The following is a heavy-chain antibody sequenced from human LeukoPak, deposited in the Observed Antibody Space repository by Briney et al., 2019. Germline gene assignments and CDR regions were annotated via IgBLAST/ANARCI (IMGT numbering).Heavy chain of an antibody. V-gene: IGHV3-23*01. D-gene: IGHD2/OR15-2a*01. J-gene: IGHJ4*02. Sequence: GESLRLSCAASGFTFSSYAMSWVRQAPGKGLEWVSAISGSGGSTYYADSVKGRFTISRDNSKNTLYLQMNSLRAEDTAVYYCAKVMMEDTSYGPHGYWGQGTLVTVCS. CDR2: ISGSGGST. CDR1: GFTFSSYA. CDR3: AKVMMEDTSYGPHGY.